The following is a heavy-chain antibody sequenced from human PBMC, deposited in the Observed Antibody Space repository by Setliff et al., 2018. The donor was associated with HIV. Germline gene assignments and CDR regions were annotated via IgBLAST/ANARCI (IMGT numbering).Heavy chain of an antibody. D-gene: IGHD2-21*02. CDR3: AKDMGGGGGDCWNY. J-gene: IGHJ4*02. Sequence: PSETLSLTCTVSGGSISSGSYYWSWIRQPAGKGLEWIGHIYTSGSTNYNPSLKGRFTLSRDNAKNSLYLQMNSLRPEDTAFYYCAKDMGGGGGDCWNYWGQGTLVTVSS. V-gene: IGHV4-61*09. CDR2: IYTSGST. CDR1: GGSISSGSYY.